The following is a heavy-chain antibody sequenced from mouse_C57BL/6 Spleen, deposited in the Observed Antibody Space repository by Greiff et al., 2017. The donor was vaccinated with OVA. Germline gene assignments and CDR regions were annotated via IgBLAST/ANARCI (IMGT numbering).Heavy chain of an antibody. D-gene: IGHD2-4*01. CDR3: ARGDDYERDYAMDY. Sequence: QVQLQQPGAELVKPGASVKMSCKASGYTFTSYWITWVKQRPGQGLAWIGDIYPGSGSTNYNEKFKSKATLTVDTSSSTAYMQLSSLTSEDSAVYYCARGDDYERDYAMDYWGQGTSVTVSS. J-gene: IGHJ4*01. CDR2: IYPGSGST. CDR1: GYTFTSYW. V-gene: IGHV1-55*01.